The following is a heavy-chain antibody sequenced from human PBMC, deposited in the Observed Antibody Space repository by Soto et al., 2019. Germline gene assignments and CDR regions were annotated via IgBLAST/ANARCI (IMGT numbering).Heavy chain of an antibody. CDR1: GGSISSYY. D-gene: IGHD3-10*01. Sequence: SETLSLTCTVSGGSISSYYWSWIRQPPGKGLEWIGYIYHSGSTNYNPSLKSRVTISVDTSKNQFSLKLSSVTAADTAVYYCARDLGVWGVIIGPDYYYGMDVWGHGTTVTVSS. J-gene: IGHJ6*02. CDR2: IYHSGST. V-gene: IGHV4-59*01. CDR3: ARDLGVWGVIIGPDYYYGMDV.